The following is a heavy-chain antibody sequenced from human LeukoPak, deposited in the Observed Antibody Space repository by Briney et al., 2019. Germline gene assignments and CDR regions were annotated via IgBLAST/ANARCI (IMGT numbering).Heavy chain of an antibody. CDR2: IKEDGSEK. Sequence: GGSLRLSCAASGFTFSTFWMSWVRQAPGKGLEWVANIKEDGSEKYYVDSMEGRFTVSRDNAKNSLYLQMDSLRAEDTAVYYCARGGTFVSDYWGQGTLVTVSS. CDR3: ARGGTFVSDY. D-gene: IGHD1-1*01. V-gene: IGHV3-7*01. J-gene: IGHJ4*02. CDR1: GFTFSTFW.